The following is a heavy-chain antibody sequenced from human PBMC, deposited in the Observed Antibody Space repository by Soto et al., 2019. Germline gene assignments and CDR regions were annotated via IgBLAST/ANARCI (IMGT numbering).Heavy chain of an antibody. CDR1: GFTFSSYA. V-gene: IGHV3-23*01. CDR2: ISGSGGST. CDR3: AKEVGRYYDYVWGSYGMDV. Sequence: GGPLRLSCAASGFTFSSYAMSWVRQAPGKGLEWVSAISGSGGSTYYADSVKGRFTISRDNSKNTLYLQMNSLRAEDTAVYYCAKEVGRYYDYVWGSYGMDVWGQGTTVTVS. J-gene: IGHJ6*02. D-gene: IGHD3-16*01.